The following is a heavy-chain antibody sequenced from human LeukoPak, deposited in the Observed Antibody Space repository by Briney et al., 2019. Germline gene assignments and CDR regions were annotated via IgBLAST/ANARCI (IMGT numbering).Heavy chain of an antibody. J-gene: IGHJ4*02. CDR2: INHGGST. Sequence: SETLSLTCAVYGGSFSGDFWSWIRRSPGKGLEWIGEINHGGSTTYNPSLQSRVTISVDTSKNQFSLKLSSVTAADTAVYYCATTTLTLAVAAPGAFDYWGQGTLVTVSS. CDR1: GGSFSGDF. D-gene: IGHD6-19*01. V-gene: IGHV4-34*01. CDR3: ATTTLTLAVAAPGAFDY.